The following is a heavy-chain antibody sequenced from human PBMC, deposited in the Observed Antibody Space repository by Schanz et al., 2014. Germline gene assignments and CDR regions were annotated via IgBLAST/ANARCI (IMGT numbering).Heavy chain of an antibody. CDR2: ISYHGSER. J-gene: IGHJ4*02. CDR1: GFSFSSYG. Sequence: VQLVESGGGLVQPGGSLRLSCAASGFSFSSYGMHWVRQAPGRGLEWVAVISYHGSERYYADSVKGRFTISRDNSKNTLYLQMNSLRTEDTAVYFCAKSYDTSGYSGFDYWGQGTLVIVSS. CDR3: AKSYDTSGYSGFDY. V-gene: IGHV3-30*18. D-gene: IGHD3-22*01.